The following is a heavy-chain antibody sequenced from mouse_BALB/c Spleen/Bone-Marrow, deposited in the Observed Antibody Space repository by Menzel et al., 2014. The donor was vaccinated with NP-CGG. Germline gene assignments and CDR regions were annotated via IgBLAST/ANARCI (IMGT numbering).Heavy chain of an antibody. V-gene: IGHV1-9*01. CDR2: ILPGSNNT. CDR3: AKSQCGNLHPFVY. CDR1: GYTFSGYW. D-gene: IGHD2-10*02. J-gene: IGHJ3*01. Sequence: QVQLQQSGAELMKPGASVKISCKATGYTFSGYWIEWVKQRPGHGLEWIGEILPGSNNTVYIENFKGKATFTADTSSNTAYMQLSSLTSEDSAVYYCAKSQCGNLHPFVYWGQGTLVPVSA.